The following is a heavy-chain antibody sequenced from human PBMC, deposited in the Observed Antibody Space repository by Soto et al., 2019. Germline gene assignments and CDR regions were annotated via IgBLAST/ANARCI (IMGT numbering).Heavy chain of an antibody. J-gene: IGHJ6*02. CDR1: GFTFSNYV. D-gene: IGHD2-15*01. V-gene: IGHV3-30-3*01. Sequence: QVQLVESGGGVVQPGRSLRLSCAASGFTFSNYVMSWVRQAPGKGLEWVAVISYDGNNKYYADSVKGRFTISGDNSKNKMYMQMNSLRGAETAVYYCARAGWDGGSCDTLVGLRYGFDVWGQGTTVTVSS. CDR3: ARAGWDGGSCDTLVGLRYGFDV. CDR2: ISYDGNNK.